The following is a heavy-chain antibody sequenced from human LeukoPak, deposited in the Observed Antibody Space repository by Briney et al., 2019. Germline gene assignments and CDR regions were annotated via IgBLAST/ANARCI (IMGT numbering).Heavy chain of an antibody. CDR3: ARGSYSSGWYGAFDI. D-gene: IGHD6-19*01. J-gene: IGHJ3*02. CDR2: INWNGGST. Sequence: PGGSLRLSCAASGFTLSSYWMSWVRQAPGKGLEWVSGINWNGGSTGYADSVKGRFTISRDNAKNSLYLQMNSLRAEDTALYYCARGSYSSGWYGAFDIWGQGTMVTVSS. V-gene: IGHV3-20*04. CDR1: GFTLSSYW.